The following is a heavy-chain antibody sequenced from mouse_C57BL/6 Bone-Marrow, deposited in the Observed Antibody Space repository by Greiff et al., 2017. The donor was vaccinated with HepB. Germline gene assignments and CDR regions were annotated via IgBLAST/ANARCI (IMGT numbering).Heavy chain of an antibody. D-gene: IGHD1-1*01. CDR3: AYGSSPWFAY. V-gene: IGHV5-15*01. J-gene: IGHJ3*01. CDR2: ISNLAYSI. Sequence: EVQGVESGGGLVQPGGSLKLSCAASGFTFSDYGMAWVRPAPRKGPEWVAFISNLAYSIYYADTVTGRFTISRENAKSTLYLEMSSLRSEDTAMYYCAYGSSPWFAYWGQGTLVTVSA. CDR1: GFTFSDYG.